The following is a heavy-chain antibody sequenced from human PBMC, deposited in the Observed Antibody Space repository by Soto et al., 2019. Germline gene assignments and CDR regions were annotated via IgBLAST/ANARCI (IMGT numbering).Heavy chain of an antibody. CDR2: INHSGST. CDR3: ARRRGMGFLLRHDYGDPFDY. D-gene: IGHD4-17*01. V-gene: IGHV4-34*01. J-gene: IGHJ4*02. CDR1: GGSFSGYY. Sequence: TSGTLSLTCAVYGGSFSGYYWSWIRQPPGKGLEWIGEINHSGSTNYNPSLKSRVTISVDTSKNQFSLKLSSVTAADTAVYYCARRRGMGFLLRHDYGDPFDYWGQGTLVTVSS.